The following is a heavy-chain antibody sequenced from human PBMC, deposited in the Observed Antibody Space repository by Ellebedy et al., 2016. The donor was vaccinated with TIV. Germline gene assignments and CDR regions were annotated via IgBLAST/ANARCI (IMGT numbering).Heavy chain of an antibody. CDR1: GFTLSTYW. CDR2: IKQDGSEK. V-gene: IGHV3-7*03. Sequence: GESLKISCEASGFTLSTYWMTWVRQAPGKGLEWVANIKQDGSEKKYVDSVKGRFTISRDNAKNSLYLQMNSLRAEDTAVYYCASEYSSSSHWGYWGQGTLVTVSS. J-gene: IGHJ4*02. CDR3: ASEYSSSSHWGY. D-gene: IGHD6-6*01.